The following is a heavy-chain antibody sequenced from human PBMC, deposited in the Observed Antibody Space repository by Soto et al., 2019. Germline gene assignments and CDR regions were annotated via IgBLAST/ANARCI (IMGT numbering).Heavy chain of an antibody. CDR2: ISAYNGNT. CDR3: ARDLNSDRSARYDFWSGYYPTYFDY. D-gene: IGHD3-3*01. CDR1: GYTFTSYG. Sequence: GASVKVSCKASGYTFTSYGISWVRQAPGQGLEWMGWISAYNGNTNYAQKLQGRVTMTTDTSTSTAYMELRSLRSDDTAVYYCARDLNSDRSARYDFWSGYYPTYFDYWGQGTLVTVSS. J-gene: IGHJ4*02. V-gene: IGHV1-18*01.